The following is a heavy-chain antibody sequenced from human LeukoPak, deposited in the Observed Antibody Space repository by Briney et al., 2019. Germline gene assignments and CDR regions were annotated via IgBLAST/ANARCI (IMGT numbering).Heavy chain of an antibody. Sequence: SGGSLRLSCVASRFTFSNHYMSWVRQAPGKGLEWVSLIAYDGTNIQYADSVKGRFTISRDNSKNTLYLQMNSLRAEDTAVYYCARDVPPHDYWGQGTLVTVSS. J-gene: IGHJ4*02. CDR2: IAYDGTNI. V-gene: IGHV3-30*03. CDR3: ARDVPPHDY. CDR1: RFTFSNHY.